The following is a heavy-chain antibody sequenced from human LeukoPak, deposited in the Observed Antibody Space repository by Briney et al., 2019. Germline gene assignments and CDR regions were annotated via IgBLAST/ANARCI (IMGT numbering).Heavy chain of an antibody. CDR2: YNGNT. D-gene: IGHD3-10*01. J-gene: IGHJ6*04. V-gene: IGHV1-18*01. Sequence: YNGNTNYAQKLQGRVTMTTDTSTSTAYMELRSLRSDDTAVYYCARGADYYGSGSRDYGMDVWGKGTTVTVSS. CDR3: ARGADYYGSGSRDYGMDV.